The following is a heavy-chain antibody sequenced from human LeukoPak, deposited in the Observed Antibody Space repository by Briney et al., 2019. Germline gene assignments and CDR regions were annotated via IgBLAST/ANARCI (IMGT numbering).Heavy chain of an antibody. CDR1: GFTFRSYA. V-gene: IGHV3-30-3*01. J-gene: IGHJ4*02. Sequence: GGSLRLSCAASGFTFRSYALHWVRQAPGKGLEWVAVISNDGSNKYYADSVKGRFTISRDNSKNTLYLQMNSLRAEDTAVYYCARSETRGRAQAGGDYWGQGTLITVSS. CDR2: ISNDGSNK. D-gene: IGHD6-13*01. CDR3: ARSETRGRAQAGGDY.